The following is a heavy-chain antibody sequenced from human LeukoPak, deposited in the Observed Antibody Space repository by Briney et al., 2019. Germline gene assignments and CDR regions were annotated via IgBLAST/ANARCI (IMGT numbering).Heavy chain of an antibody. CDR3: ARDSGYSSGWYINRPHWFDY. J-gene: IGHJ4*02. CDR2: INPNSGGT. V-gene: IGHV1-2*02. CDR1: GYTFTGYY. D-gene: IGHD6-19*01. Sequence: ASVKVSCKASGYTFTGYYTHWVRQAPGQGLEWMGWINPNSGGTNYAQKFQGRVTMTRDTSISTAYMELSRLRSDDTAVYYCARDSGYSSGWYINRPHWFDYWGQGTLVTVSS.